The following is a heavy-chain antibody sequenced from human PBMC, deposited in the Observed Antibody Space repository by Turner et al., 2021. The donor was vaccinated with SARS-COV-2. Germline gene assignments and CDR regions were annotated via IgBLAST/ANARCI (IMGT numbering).Heavy chain of an antibody. V-gene: IGHV3-9*01. D-gene: IGHD2-8*02. CDR2: ISWNSGRI. CDR3: AKESGVDYTGTLGY. J-gene: IGHJ4*02. CDR1: GFTFDDYA. Sequence: EVQLVESGGGLVQPGRSLRLSCAASGFTFDDYAMHWVRKAPGKGLGWVSGISWNSGRIGYADSVKGRFTISRENAKNSLYLQINSLRAEDTALYYCAKESGVDYTGTLGYWGQGTLVTVSS.